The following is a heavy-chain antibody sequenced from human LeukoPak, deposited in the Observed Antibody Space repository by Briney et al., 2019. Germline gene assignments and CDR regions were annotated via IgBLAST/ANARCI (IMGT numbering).Heavy chain of an antibody. Sequence: SQTLSLTCTVSGGSISSGDYYWSSIRQPPGKCLEWIGYIYYSGSTYYSPSLKSRVTISVDTSKNQFSLKLSSVTAADTAVYYCARAFIADAFDIWGQGTMVTVSS. CDR2: IYYSGST. V-gene: IGHV4-30-4*01. CDR1: GGSISSGDYY. CDR3: ARAFIADAFDI. J-gene: IGHJ3*02.